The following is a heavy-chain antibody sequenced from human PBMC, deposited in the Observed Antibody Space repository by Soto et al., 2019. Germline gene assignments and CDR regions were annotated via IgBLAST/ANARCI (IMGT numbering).Heavy chain of an antibody. Sequence: ASVKVSCKASGYTFTSYDINWVRQATGQGLEWMGWMNPNSGNTGYAQKFQGRVTMTRNTSISTAYMELSSLRSEDTAVYYCATQPVRGVIGFGFHNNYYYLGGWGKAST. J-gene: IGHJ6*03. D-gene: IGHD3-16*02. CDR1: GYTFTSYD. CDR3: ATQPVRGVIGFGFHNNYYYLGG. V-gene: IGHV1-8*01. CDR2: MNPNSGNT.